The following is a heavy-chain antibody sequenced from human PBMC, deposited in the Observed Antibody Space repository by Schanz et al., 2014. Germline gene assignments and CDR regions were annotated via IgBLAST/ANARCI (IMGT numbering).Heavy chain of an antibody. CDR1: GYTFVSYS. J-gene: IGHJ6*03. CDR3: AGTYCSSTSCYTGYYYMDV. CDR2: IIPILGIA. Sequence: QVQLVQSGAEVHKPGASLKVSCKASGYTFVSYSMHWVRQAPGQGLEWMGRIIPILGIANYAQNFQGRVTITADKSTSTAYMELTSLRSEDTAVYYCAGTYCSSTSCYTGYYYMDVWGKGTTVTVSS. V-gene: IGHV1-69*09. D-gene: IGHD2-2*02.